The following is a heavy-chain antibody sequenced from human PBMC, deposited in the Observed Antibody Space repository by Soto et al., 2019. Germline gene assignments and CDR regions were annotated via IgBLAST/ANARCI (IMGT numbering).Heavy chain of an antibody. CDR2: INHSGST. CDR1: GGSFSGYY. V-gene: IGHV4-34*01. Sequence: SETLSLTCAVYGGSFSGYYWSWIRQPPGKGLEWIGEINHSGSTNYNPSPKSRVTISVDTSKNQFSLKLSSVTAADTAVYYCAGGKRYAYYYYGMDVWGQGTTVTVSS. J-gene: IGHJ6*02. D-gene: IGHD5-18*01. CDR3: AGGKRYAYYYYGMDV.